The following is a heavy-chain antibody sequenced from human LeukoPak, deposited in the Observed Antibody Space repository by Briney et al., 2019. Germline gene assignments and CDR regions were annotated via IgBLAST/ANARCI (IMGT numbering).Heavy chain of an antibody. V-gene: IGHV3-48*03. CDR1: GFTFSSYE. Sequence: PGGSLRLSCAASGFTFSSYEMNWVRQAPGKGREGVSYISSSGSTIYYADSVKGRFTISRDNAKNSLYLQMNRLRAEDTAVYYCAELGITMIGGVWGKGTTVTISS. CDR3: AELGITMIGGV. J-gene: IGHJ6*04. D-gene: IGHD3-10*02. CDR2: ISSSGSTI.